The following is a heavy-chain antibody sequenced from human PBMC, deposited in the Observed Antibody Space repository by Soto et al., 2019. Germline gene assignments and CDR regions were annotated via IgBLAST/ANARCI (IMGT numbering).Heavy chain of an antibody. CDR2: ISAYNGNT. J-gene: IGHJ4*02. CDR3: AIRHAYGDYAGPFDY. Sequence: QVQLVQSGAEVKKPGASVKVSCKASGYTFTSYGISWVRQAPGQGLEWMGWISAYNGNTNYAQKLQGRVTMTTDTSTSTAYMELRSLRSGDTAVYYCAIRHAYGDYAGPFDYWGQGTLVTVSS. D-gene: IGHD4-17*01. CDR1: GYTFTSYG. V-gene: IGHV1-18*01.